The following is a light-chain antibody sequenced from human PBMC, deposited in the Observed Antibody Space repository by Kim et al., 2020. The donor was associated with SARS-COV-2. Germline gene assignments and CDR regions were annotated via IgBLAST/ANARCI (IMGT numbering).Light chain of an antibody. CDR2: DVT. V-gene: IGLV2-14*03. CDR3: SSDSTGSTVV. J-gene: IGLJ3*02. Sequence: QSAPTQPASVSGSPGQSITISCTGTKSDIGAYNYVSWYQQHPGEAPKLIIYDVTDRSSGVSDRFSGSKSASTASLTISGLQAEDEADYFCSSDSTGSTVVFGGGTKVTVL. CDR1: KSDIGAYNY.